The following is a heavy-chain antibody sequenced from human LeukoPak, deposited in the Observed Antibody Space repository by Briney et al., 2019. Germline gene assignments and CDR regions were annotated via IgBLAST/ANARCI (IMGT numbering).Heavy chain of an antibody. CDR3: AKDLEVVPAAIKYYYYYMDV. CDR1: GYTFSSYG. J-gene: IGHJ6*03. V-gene: IGHV3-30*02. Sequence: GGSLRLSCAASGYTFSSYGMHWVRQAPGKGLEWVAFIRYDGSNKYYADSVKGRFTISRDNSKNTLYLQMNSLRAEDTAVYYCAKDLEVVPAAIKYYYYYMDVWGKGTTVTVSS. CDR2: IRYDGSNK. D-gene: IGHD2-2*02.